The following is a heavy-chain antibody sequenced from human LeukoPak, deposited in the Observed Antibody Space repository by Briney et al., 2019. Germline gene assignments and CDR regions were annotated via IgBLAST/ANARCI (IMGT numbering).Heavy chain of an antibody. V-gene: IGHV4-61*05. CDR2: IYYSGIT. Sequence: PSETLSLTCTVSGGSISSSSYYWGWIRQPPGKGLEWIGYIYYSGITNYNPSLKSRVTISVDTSKNQFSLKLTSVTAADTAVYYCARATAFFDIWGQGTMVTVSS. J-gene: IGHJ3*02. CDR1: GGSISSSSYY. CDR3: ARATAFFDI.